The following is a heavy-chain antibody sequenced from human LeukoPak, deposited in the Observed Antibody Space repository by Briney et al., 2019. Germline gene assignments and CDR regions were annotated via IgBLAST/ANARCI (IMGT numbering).Heavy chain of an antibody. D-gene: IGHD3-22*01. J-gene: IGHJ4*02. CDR3: AKRGVVIRVILVGFHKQAYYFDS. CDR1: GISLSNYG. Sequence: GGTMRLSCAVSGISLSNYGMSWVRQAPGKGLEWVAGISDTGGSTNYADSVKGRFTISRDNPKNTLYLQMNSLRVEDTAVYYCAKRGVVIRVILVGFHKQAYYFDSWGQGALVTVSS. CDR2: ISDTGGST. V-gene: IGHV3-23*01.